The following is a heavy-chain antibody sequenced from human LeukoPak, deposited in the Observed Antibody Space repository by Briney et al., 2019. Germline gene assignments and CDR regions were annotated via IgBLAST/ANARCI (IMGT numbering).Heavy chain of an antibody. V-gene: IGHV4-39*07. D-gene: IGHD5-12*01. J-gene: IGHJ4*02. CDR2: IYYSGST. CDR3: AKSSYMSPPLDYFDY. CDR1: GGSISSYY. Sequence: SSETLSLTCTVSGGSISSYYWGWIRQPPGKGLEWIGSIYYSGSTYYNPSLKSRVTISVDTSKNQFSLKLSSVTAADTAVYYCAKSSYMSPPLDYFDYWGQGTLVTVSS.